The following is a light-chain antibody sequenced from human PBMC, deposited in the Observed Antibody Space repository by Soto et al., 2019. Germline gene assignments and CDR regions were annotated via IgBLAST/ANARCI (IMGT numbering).Light chain of an antibody. J-gene: IGLJ1*01. CDR2: EVS. Sequence: QSVLTQPPSASGSPGQSVTISCTGASSDVGGYNYVSWHQQHPGKAPKLMIYEVSKRPSGVPDRFSGSKSGNTASLTVSGLQAEDAADYYCSSYAGSNNLYVFGTGTKVTVL. CDR3: SSYAGSNNLYV. CDR1: SSDVGGYNY. V-gene: IGLV2-8*01.